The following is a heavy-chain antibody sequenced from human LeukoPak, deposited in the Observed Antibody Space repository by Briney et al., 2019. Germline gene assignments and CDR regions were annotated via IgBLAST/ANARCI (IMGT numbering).Heavy chain of an antibody. D-gene: IGHD1-26*01. J-gene: IGHJ4*02. V-gene: IGHV3-64D*09. CDR1: GFTFSSFA. CDR2: ISSDRGRT. CDR3: VEDHSGNYFYFDY. Sequence: GSRGLSCSASGFTFSSFAMFWVRQAPGKGLEYVSGISSDRGRTNYADSVKARFTISRDNSKVTLYLQMTSLRPEDTAIYYCVEDHSGNYFYFDYWGQGTLAPVSS.